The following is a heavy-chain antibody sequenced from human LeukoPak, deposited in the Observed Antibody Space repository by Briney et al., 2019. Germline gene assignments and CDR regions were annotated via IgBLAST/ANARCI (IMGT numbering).Heavy chain of an antibody. CDR1: GYTLTELS. D-gene: IGHD6-13*01. J-gene: IGHJ5*02. CDR3: GSQVIAAAGDANWFDP. V-gene: IGHV1-24*01. Sequence: GASVKVSCKVSGYTLTELSMHWVRQAPGKGLEWMGGFDPEDGETIYAQKFQGRVTMTENTSTDTAYMELSSLRSEDTAVYYCGSQVIAAAGDANWFDPWGQGTLVTVSS. CDR2: FDPEDGET.